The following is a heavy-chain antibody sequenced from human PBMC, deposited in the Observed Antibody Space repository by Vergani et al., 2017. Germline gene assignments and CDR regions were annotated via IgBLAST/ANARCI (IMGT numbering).Heavy chain of an antibody. Sequence: EVQLVQSGAEVKKPGESLKISCQISGYSFTNYWIGWVRQMPGKGLEWMGIIHPADSDTRYSPSFQGQVTISVDKSISPAYLQRSSLRASDSAMYYCARLYGRDRSGSKYFHYWGQGTLVAGSS. V-gene: IGHV5-51*01. CDR3: ARLYGRDRSGSKYFHY. CDR1: GYSFTNYW. D-gene: IGHD6-25*01. CDR2: IHPADSDT. J-gene: IGHJ4*02.